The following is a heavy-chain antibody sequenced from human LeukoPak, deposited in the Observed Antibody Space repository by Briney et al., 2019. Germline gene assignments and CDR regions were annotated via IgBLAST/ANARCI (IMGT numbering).Heavy chain of an antibody. V-gene: IGHV1-18*01. CDR1: GYTFTSYG. J-gene: IGHJ1*01. D-gene: IGHD3-22*01. CDR3: ARTRDYYENSRYTLLQD. Sequence: GASVKVSCKASGYTFTSYGISWVRQAPGQGLEWMGWISAYNGNTNYAQKLQGRVTMTTDTSTSTAYMELGSLSSEDTAVYYCARTRDYYENSRYTLLQDWGQGTLVTVSS. CDR2: ISAYNGNT.